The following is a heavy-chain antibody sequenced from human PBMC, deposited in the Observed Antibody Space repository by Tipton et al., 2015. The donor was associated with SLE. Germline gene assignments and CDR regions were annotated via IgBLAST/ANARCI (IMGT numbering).Heavy chain of an antibody. J-gene: IGHJ3*02. Sequence: TLSLTCTVSGGSISSGGYYWSWIRQHPGKGLEWIGYIYYSGSTYYNPSLKSRVTISVDTSKNQFSLKLSSVTAADTAVYYCAREARRMAEGAFDIWGQGTMVTVSS. V-gene: IGHV4-31*03. CDR3: AREARRMAEGAFDI. D-gene: IGHD5-24*01. CDR2: IYYSGST. CDR1: GGSISSGGYY.